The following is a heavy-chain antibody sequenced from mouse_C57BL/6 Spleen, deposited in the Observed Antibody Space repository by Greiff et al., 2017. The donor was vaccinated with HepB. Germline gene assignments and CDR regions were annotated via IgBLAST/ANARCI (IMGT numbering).Heavy chain of an antibody. CDR2: IDPSDSYT. V-gene: IGHV1-69*01. CDR1: GYTFTSYW. D-gene: IGHD2-1*01. CDR3: ARDNGNFLDY. J-gene: IGHJ2*01. Sequence: SCKASGYTFTSYWMHWVKQRPGQGLEWIGEIDPSDSYTNYNQKFKGKSTLTVDKSSSTAYMQLSSLTSEDSAVYYCARDNGNFLDYWGQGTTLTVSS.